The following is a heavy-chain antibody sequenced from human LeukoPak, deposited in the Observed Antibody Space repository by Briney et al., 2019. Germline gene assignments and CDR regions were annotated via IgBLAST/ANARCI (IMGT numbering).Heavy chain of an antibody. CDR3: AKLGTTSVTTGY. D-gene: IGHD4-17*01. V-gene: IGHV3-30*18. Sequence: GGSLRLSCAASGFTFSNYWMHWVRQAPGKGLEWVAVISYDGSNKYYADSVKGRFTISRDNSKNTLYLQMNSLRGEDTAVYYCAKLGTTSVTTGYWGQGTLVTVSS. CDR2: ISYDGSNK. CDR1: GFTFSNYW. J-gene: IGHJ4*02.